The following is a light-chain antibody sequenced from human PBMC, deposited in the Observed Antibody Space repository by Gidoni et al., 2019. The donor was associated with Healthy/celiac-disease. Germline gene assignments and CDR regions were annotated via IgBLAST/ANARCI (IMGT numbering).Light chain of an antibody. CDR3: QSADSSLGVV. V-gene: IGLV3-25*02. CDR2: KDS. J-gene: IGLJ2*01. CDR1: ALPKQY. Sequence: SYDLTQPPSVSVSPGQTARITCSGDALPKQYAYWYQQKPGQAPVLVIYKDSERPSGITERFSGSSSGTTVTLTISGVQAEDEADYYCQSADSSLGVVFGGGTKLTVL.